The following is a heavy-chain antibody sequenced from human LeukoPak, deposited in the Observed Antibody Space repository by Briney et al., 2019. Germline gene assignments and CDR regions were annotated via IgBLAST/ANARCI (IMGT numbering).Heavy chain of an antibody. CDR1: GFTFSSYG. V-gene: IGHV3-33*01. CDR3: ARARNDYDTSSFSALDY. J-gene: IGHJ4*02. CDR2: IWYDGSNI. D-gene: IGHD3-22*01. Sequence: AGGSLRLPCAASGFTFSSYGMHWVRQAPGKGLEWLAVIWYDGSNIYYADPVKGRFAISRDNSKNTLYLQINSLRAEDTAVYYCARARNDYDTSSFSALDYWGQGTLVTVSS.